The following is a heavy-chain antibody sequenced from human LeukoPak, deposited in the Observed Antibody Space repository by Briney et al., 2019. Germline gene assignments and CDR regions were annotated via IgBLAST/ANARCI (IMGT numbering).Heavy chain of an antibody. Sequence: GGSLRLSCAASGFTLISYSMNWVRQAPGKGLDWVAFIHHDGSNKYYADSVRGRFTISRDNSKNTLYLQMNSLRADDTAMYFCVRDRAWGSYDYWDQGALVTVSS. CDR2: IHHDGSNK. CDR1: GFTLISYS. CDR3: VRDRAWGSYDY. V-gene: IGHV3-33*08. D-gene: IGHD7-27*01. J-gene: IGHJ4*02.